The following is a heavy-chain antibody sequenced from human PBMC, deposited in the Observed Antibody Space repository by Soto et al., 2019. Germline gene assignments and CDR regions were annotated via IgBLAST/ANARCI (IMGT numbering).Heavy chain of an antibody. J-gene: IGHJ2*01. Sequence: QVQLVQSGAEVKKPGSSVKVSCKASGGTFSSYAISWVRQAPGQGLEWMGGIIPIFGTANYAQKFQGRVTITADESTSTDYMELSSLRSEDTALYYCARDRGLIAVAGMNPHWYFDLWGRGTLVTVSS. CDR2: IIPIFGTA. V-gene: IGHV1-69*12. CDR3: ARDRGLIAVAGMNPHWYFDL. D-gene: IGHD6-19*01. CDR1: GGTFSSYA.